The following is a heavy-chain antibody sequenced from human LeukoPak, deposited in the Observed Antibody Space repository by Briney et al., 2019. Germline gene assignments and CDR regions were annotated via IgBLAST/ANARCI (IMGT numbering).Heavy chain of an antibody. V-gene: IGHV3-23*01. Sequence: GGSLRLSCAASGFTFSSYAMSWVRQAPGKGLEWVSAISGSGGSTYYAGSVKGRFTISRDNSKNTLYLQMNSLRAEDTAVYYCANGEGYCSSASCYARGGFDYWGQGTLVTVSS. J-gene: IGHJ4*02. CDR3: ANGEGYCSSASCYARGGFDY. CDR2: ISGSGGST. CDR1: GFTFSSYA. D-gene: IGHD2-2*01.